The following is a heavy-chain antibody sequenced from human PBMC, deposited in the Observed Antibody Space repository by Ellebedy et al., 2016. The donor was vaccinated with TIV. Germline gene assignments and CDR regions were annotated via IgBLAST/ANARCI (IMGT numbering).Heavy chain of an antibody. V-gene: IGHV4-34*01. CDR1: GGSFSGYY. CDR2: INHSGST. J-gene: IGHJ4*02. CDR3: ARGSPWIQLWLLDY. Sequence: SETLSLTCAVYGGSFSGYYWSWIRQPPGKGLEWIGEINHSGSTNYNPSLKSRVTISVDTSKNQFSLKLSSVTAADTAVYYCARGSPWIQLWLLDYWGQGTLVTVSS. D-gene: IGHD5-18*01.